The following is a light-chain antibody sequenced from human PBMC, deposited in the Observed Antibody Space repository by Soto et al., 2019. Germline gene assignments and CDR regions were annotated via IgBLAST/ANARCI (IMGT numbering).Light chain of an antibody. CDR1: SSDVGGYHY. Sequence: QSVLTQPASVSGSPGQSITISCSGTSSDVGGYHYVSWYQQHPGKAPKFMIYEVSYRPSGVSNRFSGSKSGNTASLTISGLQAEDEGDYYCSSYISTSAYVFGTGTKLTVL. V-gene: IGLV2-14*01. J-gene: IGLJ1*01. CDR2: EVS. CDR3: SSYISTSAYV.